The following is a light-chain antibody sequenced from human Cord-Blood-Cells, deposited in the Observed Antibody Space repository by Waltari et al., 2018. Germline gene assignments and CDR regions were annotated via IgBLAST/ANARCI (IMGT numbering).Light chain of an antibody. CDR2: VAS. V-gene: IGKV1-33*01. CDR3: QQYDNLLFT. Sequence: DIKMTQSPSSLSASVGDRVTNTCQASQDIRNYLNWYQQKPVKAPKLLIYVASNLETGVPSRFSGSGSGTDFTFTISSLQPEDIATYYCQQYDNLLFTFGPGTKVDIK. J-gene: IGKJ3*01. CDR1: QDIRNY.